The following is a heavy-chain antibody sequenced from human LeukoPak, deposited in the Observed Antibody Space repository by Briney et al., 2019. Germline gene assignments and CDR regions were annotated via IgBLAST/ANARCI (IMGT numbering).Heavy chain of an antibody. V-gene: IGHV3-15*01. CDR2: IKTKTDGGTT. Sequence: GGSLRLSCAASGFTFSSAWMSWVRQAPGQGLEWRGRIKTKTDGGTTDYAAPVKGRFTISRDDSKDTLYLQMNSLKSDHTAVYYCANIFGGNSHRSDYWGQGTLVTVSS. CDR1: GFTFSSAW. J-gene: IGHJ4*02. D-gene: IGHD4-23*01. CDR3: ANIFGGNSHRSDY.